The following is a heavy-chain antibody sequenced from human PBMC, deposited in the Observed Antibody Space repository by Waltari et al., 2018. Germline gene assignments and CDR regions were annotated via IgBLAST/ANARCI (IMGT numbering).Heavy chain of an antibody. Sequence: EEQLVESGGNLVQPGGSLRLSCAAPGFIISSYWMYWVRQDPGKGLVWVSRISNDGSVTGYADSVKGRFTISRDNAKNTLYLQMNSLRPEDTAVYYCGRSMYVWGHGTTVTVSS. CDR1: GFIISSYW. CDR3: GRSMYV. V-gene: IGHV3-74*01. J-gene: IGHJ6*02. CDR2: ISNDGSVT.